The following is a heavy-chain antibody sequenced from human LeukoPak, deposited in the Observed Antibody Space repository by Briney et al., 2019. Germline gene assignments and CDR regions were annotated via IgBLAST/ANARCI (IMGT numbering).Heavy chain of an antibody. Sequence: GGSLRLSCAASGFTFSSYAMHWVRQAPGKGLEWVGNIKQDGSDKNYMDSVKGRFTISRDNTKNSVYLQMSSLRAEDRAVYYCARGLRGWELLPHYWGQGTLVTVSS. V-gene: IGHV3-7*01. J-gene: IGHJ4*02. CDR1: GFTFSSYA. CDR3: ARGLRGWELLPHY. D-gene: IGHD1-26*01. CDR2: IKQDGSDK.